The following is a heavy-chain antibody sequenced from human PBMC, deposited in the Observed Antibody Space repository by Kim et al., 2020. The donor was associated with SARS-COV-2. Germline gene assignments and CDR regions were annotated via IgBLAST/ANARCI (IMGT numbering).Heavy chain of an antibody. Sequence: ASVKVSCKASGYTFTDYYIHWVRQAPGQGLEWMGRIHPNSGDTNYVQNFQGRVTMTRDTSINTAYMELSSLRSDDTAVYYCASWSLYVSGGNVYWGQGTLVTVSS. CDR3: ASWSLYVSGGNVY. J-gene: IGHJ4*02. CDR1: GYTFTDYY. V-gene: IGHV1-2*06. CDR2: IHPNSGDT. D-gene: IGHD2-15*01.